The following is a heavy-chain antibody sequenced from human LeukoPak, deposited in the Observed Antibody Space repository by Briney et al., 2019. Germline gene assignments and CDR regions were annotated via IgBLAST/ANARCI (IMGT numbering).Heavy chain of an antibody. V-gene: IGHV3-30*18. CDR1: GLTFSSYA. Sequence: PGGSLRLSCAASGLTFSSYAMSWVRQAPGKGLEWVAVISYDGSNKYYADSVKGRFTISRDNSKNTLYLQMNSLRAEDTAVYYCAKDQRRHSSWYGGDAFDIWGQGTMVTVSS. CDR3: AKDQRRHSSWYGGDAFDI. J-gene: IGHJ3*02. CDR2: ISYDGSNK. D-gene: IGHD6-13*01.